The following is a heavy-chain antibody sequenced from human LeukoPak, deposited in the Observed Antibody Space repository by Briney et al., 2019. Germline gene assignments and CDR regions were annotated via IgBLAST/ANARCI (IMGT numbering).Heavy chain of an antibody. D-gene: IGHD2-15*01. J-gene: IGHJ3*02. Sequence: SQTLPLTCTVSGGSMSSGSYYWSWIRQPAGKGLEWIGRIYTSGSTNYNPSLKSRVTISVDTSKNQFSLKLSSVTAADTAVYYCARVSGYCSGGSCPPVGIWGQGTMVTVSS. CDR3: ARVSGYCSGGSCPPVGI. CDR1: GGSMSSGSYY. V-gene: IGHV4-61*02. CDR2: IYTSGST.